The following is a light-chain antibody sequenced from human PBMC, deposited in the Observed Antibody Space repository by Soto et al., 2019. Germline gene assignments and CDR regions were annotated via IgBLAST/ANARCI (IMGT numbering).Light chain of an antibody. Sequence: VLTQPPSVSAAPGQKVTISCSGSSSNIGGNSVSWYHQLPGTAPKLLIYDDNKRPSGIPDRFSGSKSGTSATLGITGFQTGDEADYYCGSWDSSLSAYVFGTGTKVTVL. CDR3: GSWDSSLSAYV. V-gene: IGLV1-51*01. CDR1: SSNIGGNS. J-gene: IGLJ1*01. CDR2: DDN.